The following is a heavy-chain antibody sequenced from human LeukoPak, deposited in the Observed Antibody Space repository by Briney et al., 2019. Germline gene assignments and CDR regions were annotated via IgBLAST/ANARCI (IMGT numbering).Heavy chain of an antibody. Sequence: PGRSLRLSCAASGFAFGRYAMHWVRQPPGKGLEWVAVISFDKTTKDYGDSVKGRFTISRDNSKSTLYLQMNNLRAEDTAVYYCAKDDRATWYFDYWGQGTLVTVSS. D-gene: IGHD3-10*01. CDR2: ISFDKTTK. CDR3: AKDDRATWYFDY. V-gene: IGHV3-30*18. CDR1: GFAFGRYA. J-gene: IGHJ4*02.